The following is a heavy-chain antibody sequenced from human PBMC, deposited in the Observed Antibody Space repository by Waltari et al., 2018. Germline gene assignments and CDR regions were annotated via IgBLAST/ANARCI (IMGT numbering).Heavy chain of an antibody. V-gene: IGHV1-69*05. CDR2: LIPIFGTT. J-gene: IGHJ4*02. CDR3: ARLGYCSGGSCYPDY. CDR1: GGTFSSYA. Sequence: QVQLVQSGAEVKKPGSSVKVSCKASGGTFSSYAISWVRQAPGQGLEWMGGLIPIFGTTNYSQKFQCRVTITTDESTSTAYMELSSLRSEDTAVYYCARLGYCSGGSCYPDYWGQGTLVTVSS. D-gene: IGHD2-15*01.